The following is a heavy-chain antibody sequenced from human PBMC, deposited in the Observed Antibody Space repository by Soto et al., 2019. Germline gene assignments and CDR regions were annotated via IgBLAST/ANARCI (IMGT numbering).Heavy chain of an antibody. D-gene: IGHD2-8*01. Sequence: SVKVSCKASGGTFSSYAISWVRQAPGQGLEWMGGIIPIFGTANYAQKFQGRVTITADESTSTAYMELSSLRSEDTAVYYCAITHVGYCTNGVCYTVYYYYGMDVWGQGTTVTVSS. CDR1: GGTFSSYA. CDR3: AITHVGYCTNGVCYTVYYYYGMDV. J-gene: IGHJ6*02. V-gene: IGHV1-69*13. CDR2: IIPIFGTA.